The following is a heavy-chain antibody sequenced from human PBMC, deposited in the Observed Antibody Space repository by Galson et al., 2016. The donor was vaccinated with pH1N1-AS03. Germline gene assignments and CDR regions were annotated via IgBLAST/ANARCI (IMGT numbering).Heavy chain of an antibody. J-gene: IGHJ6*02. V-gene: IGHV3-13*01. D-gene: IGHD3-10*01. CDR3: ARGKEGYFYGMDV. CDR1: GFTFSSHD. Sequence: SLRLSCAGAGFTFSSHDMYWVRQPPGKGLEWVSASGTAGDTYYAGSVKGRFTISRENAKNSLYLKMNSLRAGDTAVYYCARGKEGYFYGMDVWGHGTTVTVSS. CDR2: SGTAGDT.